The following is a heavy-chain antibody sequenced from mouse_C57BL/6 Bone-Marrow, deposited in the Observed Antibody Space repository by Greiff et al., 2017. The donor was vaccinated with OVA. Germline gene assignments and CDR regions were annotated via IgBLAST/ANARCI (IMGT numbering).Heavy chain of an antibody. J-gene: IGHJ1*01. CDR3: ASRYDWYFDV. V-gene: IGHV1-7*01. D-gene: IGHD2-14*01. Sequence: LVESGAELAKPGASVKMSCKASGYTFTSYWMHWVKQRPGQGLEWIGYINPSTGYTEYNQKFKDKATLTADKSSSTAYMQLSSLTSEDSAVYYCASRYDWYFDVWGAGTTVTVSS. CDR2: INPSTGYT. CDR1: GYTFTSYW.